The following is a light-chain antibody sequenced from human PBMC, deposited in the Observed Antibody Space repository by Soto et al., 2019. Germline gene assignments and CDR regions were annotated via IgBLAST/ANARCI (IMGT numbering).Light chain of an antibody. CDR1: QSVSSY. Sequence: EIVLTQSPATLSLSPGERATLPCRASQSVSSYLAWYQQKPGQAPRLLIYDASNRATGIPARFSGSGSGTDFTLTISSLEPEDFAVYYCQQRSNWPPTFGQGTKLAIK. J-gene: IGKJ2*01. CDR2: DAS. V-gene: IGKV3-11*01. CDR3: QQRSNWPPT.